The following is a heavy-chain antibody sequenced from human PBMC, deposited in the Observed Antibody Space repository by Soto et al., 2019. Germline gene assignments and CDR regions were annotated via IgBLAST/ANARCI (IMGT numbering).Heavy chain of an antibody. CDR3: AREGVVGQKCDY. V-gene: IGHV1-3*01. Sequence: GASVKVSCKASGYTFTSYAMHWVRQAPGQRLEWMGWINAGNGNTKYSQKFQGRVTITRDTSASTAYMELSSLRSEDTAVYYCAREGVVGQKCDYWGQGTLVTVSS. CDR2: INAGNGNT. D-gene: IGHD2-2*01. CDR1: GYTFTSYA. J-gene: IGHJ4*02.